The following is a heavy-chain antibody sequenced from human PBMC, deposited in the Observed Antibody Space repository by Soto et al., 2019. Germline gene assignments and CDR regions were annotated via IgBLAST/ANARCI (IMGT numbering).Heavy chain of an antibody. CDR1: GGAISSSSYY. CDR2: IYYSGRT. Sequence: SETLSLTCTVSGGAISSSSYYWGWIRQSQGQGLEWIGCIYYSGRTYYNPSLKSRFTISVDTSKNHFSLKLSSVTAADTAVYYCASVGSGYDSYYYYYMDVWGKGTTVTVSS. V-gene: IGHV4-39*02. J-gene: IGHJ6*03. D-gene: IGHD5-12*01. CDR3: ASVGSGYDSYYYYYMDV.